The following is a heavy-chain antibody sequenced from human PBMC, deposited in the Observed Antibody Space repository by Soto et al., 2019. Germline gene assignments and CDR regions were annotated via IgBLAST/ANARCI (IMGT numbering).Heavy chain of an antibody. CDR1: GFTFSYYW. V-gene: IGHV3-7*01. CDR2: IKQDGSEK. CDR3: AREATVAGSAFDY. D-gene: IGHD6-19*01. Sequence: GGSLRLSCAASGFTFSYYWMSWVRQAPGKGLEWVANIKQDGSEKYYVDSVKGRFTISRDNAKNSLYLQMNSLRAEDTAVYYCAREATVAGSAFDYWGQGTLVTVSS. J-gene: IGHJ4*02.